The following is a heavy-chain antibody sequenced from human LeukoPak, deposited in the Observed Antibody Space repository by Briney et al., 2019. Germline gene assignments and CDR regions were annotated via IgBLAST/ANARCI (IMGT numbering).Heavy chain of an antibody. J-gene: IGHJ4*02. CDR3: ARDKAVGPTLLDY. CDR1: GCTFSGYW. Sequence: GGSLRLSCAASGCTFSGYWMSWVRQAPGKGPEWVANIKQDGSEIYYVDSVKGRFTISRDNAKNSLYLQMNSLRAKDTAVYYCARDKAVGPTLLDYWGQGTLVTVSS. D-gene: IGHD1-26*01. V-gene: IGHV3-7*01. CDR2: IKQDGSEI.